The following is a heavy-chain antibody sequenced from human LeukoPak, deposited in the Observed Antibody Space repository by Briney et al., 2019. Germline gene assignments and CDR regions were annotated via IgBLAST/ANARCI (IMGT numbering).Heavy chain of an antibody. D-gene: IGHD6-6*01. CDR1: GYTFTGYY. CDR3: ARGPSTAAFDY. V-gene: IGHV1-2*02. J-gene: IGHJ4*02. CDR2: LNPKNGGT. Sequence: ASVKVSCKASGYTFTGYYMHWFRQAPGQGLEWMGWLNPKNGGTNSAQKSQGRVTMTRDTSITTAYMELSSLTSDDTAVYYCARGPSTAAFDYWGQGTLVTVSS.